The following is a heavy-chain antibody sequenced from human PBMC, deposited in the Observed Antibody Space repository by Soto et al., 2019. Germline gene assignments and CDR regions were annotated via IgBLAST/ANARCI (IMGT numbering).Heavy chain of an antibody. D-gene: IGHD3-3*01. V-gene: IGHV3-11*06. Sequence: QVQLVESGGGLVKPGGSLRLSCADSGVTFSDYYMSWIRQAPGKGLAWVSYISGSSSYTNYADSVKGRFTISRDNAKNSLYLQMNSLRAEDTAVYYCARLYPSWTWPLDIWGQETMVTVSS. CDR1: GVTFSDYY. CDR2: ISGSSSYT. CDR3: ARLYPSWTWPLDI. J-gene: IGHJ3*02.